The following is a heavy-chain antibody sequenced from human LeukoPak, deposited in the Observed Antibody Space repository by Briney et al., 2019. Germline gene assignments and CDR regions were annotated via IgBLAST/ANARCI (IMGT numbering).Heavy chain of an antibody. Sequence: GGSLRLSCAASGFTFSSYAMSWVRQAPGKGLEWVSAISGSGGSTYYADSVKGRFTISRDNSKNTLYLQMNSLRAEDTAVYYCAKDPWSPYYDILTGYPAEYFQHWGQGTLVTVSS. D-gene: IGHD3-9*01. V-gene: IGHV3-23*01. CDR2: ISGSGGST. CDR3: AKDPWSPYYDILTGYPAEYFQH. CDR1: GFTFSSYA. J-gene: IGHJ1*01.